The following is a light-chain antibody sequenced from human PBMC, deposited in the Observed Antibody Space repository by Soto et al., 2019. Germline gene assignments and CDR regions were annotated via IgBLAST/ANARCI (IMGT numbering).Light chain of an antibody. V-gene: IGLV2-11*01. CDR2: DVS. CDR1: SSDVGGYNY. Sequence: SALTQPRSVSGSPGQSVTISCTGTSSDVGGYNYVSWYQQYPGKAPKLMIYDVSGRPSGVPDRFSGSKSGNTASLTISGLQAEDEADYYCCSYAGIHVVFGGGTKVTVL. J-gene: IGLJ2*01. CDR3: CSYAGIHVV.